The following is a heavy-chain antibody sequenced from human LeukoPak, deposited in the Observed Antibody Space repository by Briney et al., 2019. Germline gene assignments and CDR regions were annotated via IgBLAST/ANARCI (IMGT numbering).Heavy chain of an antibody. CDR1: GFSFSDYY. CDR3: ARDVGPYYYDSRGYYYFDY. CDR2: ISSGGRTM. V-gene: IGHV3-11*01. Sequence: GGSLRLSCAASGFSFSDYYMTWIRQAPGKGLEWISYISSGGRTMYYAESVKGRFAISRDNAKNSLYLQMNGLRAEDTAVYYCARDVGPYYYDSRGYYYFDYWGQGTLVTVSS. J-gene: IGHJ4*02. D-gene: IGHD3-22*01.